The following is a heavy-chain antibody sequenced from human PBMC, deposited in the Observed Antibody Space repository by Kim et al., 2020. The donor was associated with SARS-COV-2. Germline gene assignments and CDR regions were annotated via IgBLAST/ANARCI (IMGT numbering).Heavy chain of an antibody. CDR2: ISYDGSTK. Sequence: GGSLRLSCAASGFTFSSYAMHWVRQAPGKGVEWVAVISYDGSTKYYADSVRGRFTISRDNSKNTLYLQMNSLRAEDTAVYYCAREGDGYGGTGLDYWGQGTLVTVSS. V-gene: IGHV3-30-3*01. CDR3: AREGDGYGGTGLDY. CDR1: GFTFSSYA. D-gene: IGHD4-17*01. J-gene: IGHJ4*02.